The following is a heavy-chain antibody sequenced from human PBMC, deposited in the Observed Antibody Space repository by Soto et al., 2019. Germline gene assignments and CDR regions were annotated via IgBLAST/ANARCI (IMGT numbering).Heavy chain of an antibody. Sequence: GGSLRLSCAASGFTFSSYAMSWFRPAPGKGLEWVSAISGSGGSTYYADSVKGRFTISRDNSKNTLYLQMNSLRAEDTAVYCCAKTTMVRGVIIGDFDIWGQGTMVTVSS. CDR2: ISGSGGST. CDR1: GFTFSSYA. J-gene: IGHJ3*02. CDR3: AKTTMVRGVIIGDFDI. V-gene: IGHV3-23*01. D-gene: IGHD3-10*01.